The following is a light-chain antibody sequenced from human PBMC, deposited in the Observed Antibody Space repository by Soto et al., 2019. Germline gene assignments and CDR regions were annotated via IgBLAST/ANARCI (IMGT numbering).Light chain of an antibody. V-gene: IGKV3-11*01. CDR2: DAS. Sequence: EIVLTQSPATLSLSPGERATLSCRASQSVSSYLAWYQQKPGQAPRLLIYDASNRATGIPARFSGSGSGTDFTLNISSLEPDDFAVYYCQQRSDWPSTLGGGTKVQIK. J-gene: IGKJ4*01. CDR1: QSVSSY. CDR3: QQRSDWPST.